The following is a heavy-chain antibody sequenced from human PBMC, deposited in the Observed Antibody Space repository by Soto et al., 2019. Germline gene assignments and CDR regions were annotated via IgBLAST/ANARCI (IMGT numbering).Heavy chain of an antibody. CDR1: GFTFSSYS. CDR3: ARGKDQLLRLHTSDY. D-gene: IGHD2-2*01. V-gene: IGHV3-48*02. CDR2: ISSSSSTI. Sequence: EVQLVESGGGLGQPGGSLRLSCAASGFTFSSYSMNWVRQAPGKGLEWVSYISSSSSTIYYADSVKGRFTISRDNAKNSLYLQMNSLRDEGTALYYCARGKDQLLRLHTSDYWGQGTLVTVSS. J-gene: IGHJ4*02.